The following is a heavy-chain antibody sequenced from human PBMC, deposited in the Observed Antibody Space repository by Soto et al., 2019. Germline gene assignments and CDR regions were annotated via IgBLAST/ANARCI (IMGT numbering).Heavy chain of an antibody. CDR2: IYTSGST. CDR3: ARGVTMVRANWFDP. D-gene: IGHD3-10*01. J-gene: IGHJ5*02. Sequence: ASETLSLTCTVSGGSISSYYWSWIRQPAGKGLEWIGRIYTSGSTNYNPSLKSRVTMSVDTSKNQFSLKLSSVTAADTAVYYCARGVTMVRANWFDPWGQGTLVTVSS. CDR1: GGSISSYY. V-gene: IGHV4-4*07.